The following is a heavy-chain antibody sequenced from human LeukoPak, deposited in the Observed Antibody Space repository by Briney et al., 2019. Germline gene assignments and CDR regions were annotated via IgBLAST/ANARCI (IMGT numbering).Heavy chain of an antibody. CDR3: ARSLKQQLVPSIYFDY. CDR1: GVSISSYY. J-gene: IGHJ4*02. Sequence: SETLSLTCTVSGVSISSYYWSWIRQPPGKGLEWIGYIYYSGSSNYNPPLKSRVTISVDTSKNQFSLKLSSVTTADTAVYYCARSLKQQLVPSIYFDYWGQGTLVTVSS. D-gene: IGHD6-13*01. CDR2: IYYSGSS. V-gene: IGHV4-59*08.